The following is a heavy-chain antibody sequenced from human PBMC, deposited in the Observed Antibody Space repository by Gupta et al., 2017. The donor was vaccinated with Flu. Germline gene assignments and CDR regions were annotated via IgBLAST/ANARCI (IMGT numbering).Heavy chain of an antibody. CDR1: GGSISSYY. V-gene: IGHV4-59*01. J-gene: IGHJ2*01. CDR2: IYYSGST. CDR3: ARGGGDYPYWYFDL. Sequence: GPGLVKPSETLSLTCTVSGGSISSYYWSWIRQPPGKGLEWIGYIYYSGSTNYNPSLKSRVTISVDTSKNQFSLKLSSVTAADTAVYYCARGGGDYPYWYFDLWGRGTLVTVSS. D-gene: IGHD4-17*01.